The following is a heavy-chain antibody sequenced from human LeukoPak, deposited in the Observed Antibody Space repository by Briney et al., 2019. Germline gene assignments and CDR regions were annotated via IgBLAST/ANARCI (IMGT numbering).Heavy chain of an antibody. D-gene: IGHD5-12*01. CDR3: ARQFVGYGASWWFDP. CDR2: FNPENGNT. V-gene: IGHV1-18*01. J-gene: IGHJ5*02. Sequence: ASVKVSCKASGYSFVGYGITWVRQAPGQGLEWMGWFNPENGNTNYAQKVQGRVTMTADTSTSTSYMELRSLRSDDTAVYYCARQFVGYGASWWFDPWGQGTLVTVSS. CDR1: GYSFVGYG.